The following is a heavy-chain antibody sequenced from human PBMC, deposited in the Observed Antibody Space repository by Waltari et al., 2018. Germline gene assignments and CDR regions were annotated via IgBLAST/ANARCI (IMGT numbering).Heavy chain of an antibody. J-gene: IGHJ5*02. V-gene: IGHV1-69*02. CDR3: ARVRRGYYDSSGFSA. D-gene: IGHD3-22*01. Sequence: QVQLVQSGAEVKKPGSSVKVSCKASGGTFSSYTISWVRQAPGQGLEWMGRIIPILGIANYEQKFQGRVTITADKSTSTAYMELSSLRSEDTAVYYCARVRRGYYDSSGFSAWGQGTLVTVSS. CDR2: IIPILGIA. CDR1: GGTFSSYT.